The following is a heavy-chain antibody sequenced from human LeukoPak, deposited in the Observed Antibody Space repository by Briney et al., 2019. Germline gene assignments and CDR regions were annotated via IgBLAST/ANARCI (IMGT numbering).Heavy chain of an antibody. D-gene: IGHD1-26*01. CDR3: AKEHGPKPLREWYFDL. J-gene: IGHJ2*01. CDR1: GFTFSSYS. Sequence: PGGSLRLSCAASGFTFSSYSMNWVRQAPGKGLEWVSSISSSSSYIYYADSVKGRFTISRDNAKNSLYLQMNSLRAEDTALYYCAKEHGPKPLREWYFDLWGRGTLVTVSS. CDR2: ISSSSSYI. V-gene: IGHV3-21*04.